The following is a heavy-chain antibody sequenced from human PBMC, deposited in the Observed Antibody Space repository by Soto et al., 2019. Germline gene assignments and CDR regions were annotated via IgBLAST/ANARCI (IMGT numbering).Heavy chain of an antibody. Sequence: QVQLQESGPGLVKPSQTLSLTCTVSGGSISSGDYYWSWIRQPPGKGLDWIGFIYYSGSTYYNPSLKSRVTISVESSRAQVTLELSSVSAADTDVYFSASERPPEYCSGCCCRQNACAIWVEETIITDSS. CDR1: GGSISSGDYY. V-gene: IGHV4-30-4*01. CDR3: ASERPPEYCSGCCCRQNACAI. CDR2: IYYSGST. D-gene: IGHD2-15*01. J-gene: IGHJ3*02.